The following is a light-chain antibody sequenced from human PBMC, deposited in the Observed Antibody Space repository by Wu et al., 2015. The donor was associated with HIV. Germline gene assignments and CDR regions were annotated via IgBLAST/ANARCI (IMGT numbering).Light chain of an antibody. CDR3: QKYDNWPLT. V-gene: IGKV3D-15*01. Sequence: ETVMTQSPVTLSASPGERATLSCRASQSISTNLAWYQQKPGQAPRLLIYGASTRATGIPARFSGSGSGTEFTLTISSLQSEDFAVYYCQKYDNWPLTFGPGTKVDVK. CDR1: QSISTN. J-gene: IGKJ3*01. CDR2: GAS.